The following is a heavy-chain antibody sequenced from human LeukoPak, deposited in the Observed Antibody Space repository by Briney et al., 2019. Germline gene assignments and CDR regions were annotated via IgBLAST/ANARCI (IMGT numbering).Heavy chain of an antibody. CDR2: IKEDGNED. CDR1: GFSFREHW. D-gene: IGHD5-12*01. V-gene: IGHV3-7*02. J-gene: IGHJ4*02. CDR3: TRGDRGYAESLY. Sequence: AGSLRLSCTVSGFSFREHWMSWVRQAPGKGLEWVDNIKEDGNEDYYVDSVEGRFAIFRDNAKNSLYLQMHSLRAEDTAVYYCTRGDRGYAESLYWGRGTLVTVSS.